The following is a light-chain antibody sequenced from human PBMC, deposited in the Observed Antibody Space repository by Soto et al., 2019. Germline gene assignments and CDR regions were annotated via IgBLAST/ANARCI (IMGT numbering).Light chain of an antibody. Sequence: EIVLTQSPATLSLSPGERATLSCSASQSISIYLAWYQQKPGQAPRLLIYDASRGATGIPSRFSGSGSGTDFTLTINSLQSEDFAVYYCQQYYTWPVTFGGGTKVDNK. CDR3: QQYYTWPVT. CDR2: DAS. J-gene: IGKJ4*01. CDR1: QSISIY. V-gene: IGKV3-11*01.